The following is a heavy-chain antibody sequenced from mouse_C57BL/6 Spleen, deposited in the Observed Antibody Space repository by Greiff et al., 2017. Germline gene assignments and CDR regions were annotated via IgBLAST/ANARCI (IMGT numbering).Heavy chain of an antibody. V-gene: IGHV5-6*01. CDR3: ARHYDDYPFAY. CDR2: ISSGGSYT. J-gene: IGHJ3*01. Sequence: EVMLVESGGDLVKPGGSLKLSCAASGFTFSSYGMSWVRQTPDKRLEWVATISSGGSYTYYPDSVKGRFTISRDNAKNTLYLQMSSLKSEDTAMYYCARHYDDYPFAYWGQGTLVTVSA. D-gene: IGHD2-3*01. CDR1: GFTFSSYG.